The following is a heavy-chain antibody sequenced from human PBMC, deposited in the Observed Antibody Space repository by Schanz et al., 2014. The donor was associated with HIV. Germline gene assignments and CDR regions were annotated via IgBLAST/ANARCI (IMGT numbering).Heavy chain of an antibody. Sequence: QVQLQESGPGLVKPSETLSLTCTVSGGSISAFYWSWIRQPAGKGLELIGRIHATGSTSYSPSLTSRVTVSVDTYQNQISLNLSSVTAADTAVYYCARAFCSGGSCFAGYGLDVWGQGTTVTVSS. D-gene: IGHD2-15*01. CDR1: GGSISAFY. CDR2: IHATGST. CDR3: ARAFCSGGSCFAGYGLDV. J-gene: IGHJ6*02. V-gene: IGHV4-4*07.